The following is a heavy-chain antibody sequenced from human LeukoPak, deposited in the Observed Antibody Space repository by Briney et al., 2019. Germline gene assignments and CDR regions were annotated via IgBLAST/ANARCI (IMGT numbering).Heavy chain of an antibody. CDR1: GFTFEDYG. CDR3: ARQGPGEPEGFDN. J-gene: IGHJ4*02. D-gene: IGHD1-14*01. CDR2: INKNGDKT. V-gene: IGHV3-20*04. Sequence: GGSLRLSCAASGFTFEDYGMGWVRQVPGKGLDWVCGINKNGDKTGYADSVKGRFTISRDKANNAVYLQMTSLTVEDTAIYYCARQGPGEPEGFDNWGRGTLVTVSS.